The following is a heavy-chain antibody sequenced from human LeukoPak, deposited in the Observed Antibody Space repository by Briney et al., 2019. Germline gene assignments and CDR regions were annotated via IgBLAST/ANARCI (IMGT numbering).Heavy chain of an antibody. J-gene: IGHJ4*02. CDR3: ARGGYTYGFDF. D-gene: IGHD5-18*01. Sequence: SETLSLTCTVSGGSISSYYWSWIRQPPGKGLEWIGYIYYSASTSYNPSLKSRVTISVDTSKNQFSLKLSSVTAADTAIYYCARGGYTYGFDFWGQGALVTVSS. CDR1: GGSISSYY. CDR2: IYYSAST. V-gene: IGHV4-59*01.